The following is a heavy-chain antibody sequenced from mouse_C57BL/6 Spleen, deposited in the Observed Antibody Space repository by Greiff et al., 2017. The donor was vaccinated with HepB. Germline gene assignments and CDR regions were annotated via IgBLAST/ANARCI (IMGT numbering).Heavy chain of an antibody. J-gene: IGHJ3*01. Sequence: QVQLQQSGPELVRPGVSVKISCKGSGYTFTDYAMHWVKQSHAKSLEWIGVISTYYGDASYNQKFKDKATMTVDKSSSTAYMELARLTSEDSAVYYCARLPLYYYGSSSAWFAYWGQGTLVTVSA. CDR3: ARLPLYYYGSSSAWFAY. CDR2: ISTYYGDA. CDR1: GYTFTDYA. V-gene: IGHV1-67*01. D-gene: IGHD1-1*01.